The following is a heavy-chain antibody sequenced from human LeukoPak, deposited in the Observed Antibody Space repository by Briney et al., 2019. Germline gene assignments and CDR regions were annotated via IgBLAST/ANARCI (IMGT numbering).Heavy chain of an antibody. CDR3: ARAGEVVVAAEYYFDY. CDR1: GYTFTSYG. D-gene: IGHD2-15*01. CDR2: ISAYNGNT. Sequence: ASVKVSCKASGYTFTSYGISWVRQAPGQGLEWMGWISAYNGNTNYAQKLQGRVTMTTDTSMSTAYMELRSLRSDDTAVYYCARAGEVVVAAEYYFDYWGQGTLVTVSS. V-gene: IGHV1-18*04. J-gene: IGHJ4*02.